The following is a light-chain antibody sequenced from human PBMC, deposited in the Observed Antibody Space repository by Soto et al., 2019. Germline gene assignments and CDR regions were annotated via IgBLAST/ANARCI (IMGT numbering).Light chain of an antibody. J-gene: IGKJ1*01. CDR1: QSITNW. CDR2: DAS. Sequence: DIQMTQSPSTLSASVGDRDTITCRASQSITNWLAWYQQKPGKAPKLLIYDASSLEGGVPSRFSGSGSGTEFTLTIRSLRPDDFATYYCQQYNSSSPGTLGQGTKVDI. CDR3: QQYNSSSPGT. V-gene: IGKV1-5*01.